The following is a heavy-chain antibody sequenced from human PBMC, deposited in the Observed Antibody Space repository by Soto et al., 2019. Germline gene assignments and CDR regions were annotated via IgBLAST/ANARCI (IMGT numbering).Heavy chain of an antibody. V-gene: IGHV3-15*01. D-gene: IGHD2-15*01. CDR1: GFTFSNAL. CDR3: TTDCSGGSCYPPGY. J-gene: IGHJ4*02. CDR2: IKSKTDGGTT. Sequence: GGSLRLSCAASGFTFSNALMSWVRQSPGKGLEWVGRIKSKTDGGTTDYAAPVKGRFTISRDDSKNTLYLQMNSLKTEDTAVYYCTTDCSGGSCYPPGYWGQGTLVTVSS.